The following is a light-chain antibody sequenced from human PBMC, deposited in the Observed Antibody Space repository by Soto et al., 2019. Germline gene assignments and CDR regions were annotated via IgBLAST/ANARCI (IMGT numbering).Light chain of an antibody. J-gene: IGKJ1*01. V-gene: IGKV3D-20*02. Sequence: EIVLTQSPGTLSLSPGERATLSCRASQSVSSSFLAWYQHKPGQAPRLLIYGASSRATGIPDRFSGSGSGTDFTLTISSLEPEDFAVYYCQQCYNWPQWTFGQGTKVDNK. CDR2: GAS. CDR3: QQCYNWPQWT. CDR1: QSVSSSF.